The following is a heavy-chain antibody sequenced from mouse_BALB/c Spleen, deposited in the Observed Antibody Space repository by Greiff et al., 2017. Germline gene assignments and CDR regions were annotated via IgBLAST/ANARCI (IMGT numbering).Heavy chain of an antibody. Sequence: EVKLMESGGGLVKPGGSLKLSCAASGFTFSSYAMSWVRQTPEKRLEWVASISSGGSTYYPDSVKGRFTISRDNARNILYLQMSSLRSEDTAMYYCARGIYYDYGYWYFDVWGAGTTVTVSS. V-gene: IGHV5-6-5*01. D-gene: IGHD2-4*01. J-gene: IGHJ1*01. CDR3: ARGIYYDYGYWYFDV. CDR1: GFTFSSYA. CDR2: ISSGGST.